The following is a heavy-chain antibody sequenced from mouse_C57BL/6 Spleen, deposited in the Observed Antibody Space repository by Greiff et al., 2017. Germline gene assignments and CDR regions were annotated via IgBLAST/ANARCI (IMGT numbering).Heavy chain of an antibody. CDR2: IWSGGNT. J-gene: IGHJ2*01. V-gene: IGHV2-2*01. D-gene: IGHD1-1*01. CDR3: ARTYYGSSYFDY. Sequence: VKLQESGPGLVQPSQSLSITCTVSGFSLTSYGVHWVRQSPGKGLEWLGVIWSGGNTDYNAAFISRLSTSKDNSKSQVFFKMNSLQSDDTAIYYCARTYYGSSYFDYWGQGTTLTVSS. CDR1: GFSLTSYG.